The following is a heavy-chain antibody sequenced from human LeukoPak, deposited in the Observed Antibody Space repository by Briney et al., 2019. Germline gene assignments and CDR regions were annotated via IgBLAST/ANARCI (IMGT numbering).Heavy chain of an antibody. V-gene: IGHV1-2*02. J-gene: IGHJ4*02. CDR2: INPNSGGT. Sequence: ASVKVSCKASGYTFTGYYMHWVRQAPGQGLEWMGWINPNSGGTNYARKFQGRVTMTRDTSISTAYMELSRLRSDDTAVYYCARDPQTGYDHSFDYWGQGTLVTVSS. CDR3: ARDPQTGYDHSFDY. CDR1: GYTFTGYY. D-gene: IGHD5-12*01.